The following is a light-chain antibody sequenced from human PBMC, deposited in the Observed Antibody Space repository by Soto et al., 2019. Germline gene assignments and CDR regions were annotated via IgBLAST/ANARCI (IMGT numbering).Light chain of an antibody. J-gene: IGLJ1*01. CDR2: RDT. CDR1: SSNIGASYD. CDR3: QSYDNSLNGYV. V-gene: IGLV1-40*01. Sequence: QSVLTQPPSVSGAPGQRVTISCTGSSSNIGASYDVNWYQQLPGTAPKLLIFRDTHRPSGIPNRFSGSRSGTSASLAIFGLQPGGEAEYYCQSYDNSLNGYVFGTGTKVTVL.